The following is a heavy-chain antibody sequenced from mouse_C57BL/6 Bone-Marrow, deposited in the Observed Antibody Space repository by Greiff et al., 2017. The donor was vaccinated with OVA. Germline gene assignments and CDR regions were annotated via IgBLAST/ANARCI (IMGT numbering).Heavy chain of an antibody. D-gene: IGHD1-1*01. V-gene: IGHV3-6*01. CDR1: GYSITSGYY. Sequence: EVQRVESGPGLVKPSQSLSLTCSVTGYSITSGYYWNWIRQFPGNKLEWMGYISYDGSNNYNPSLKNRISITRDTSKNQFFLKLNSVTTEDTATYYCARERVLLRGVDYWGQGTSVTVSS. CDR3: ARERVLLRGVDY. J-gene: IGHJ4*01. CDR2: ISYDGSN.